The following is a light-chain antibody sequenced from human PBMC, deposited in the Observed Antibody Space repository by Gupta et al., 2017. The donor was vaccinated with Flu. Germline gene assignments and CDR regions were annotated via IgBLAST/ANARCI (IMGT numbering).Light chain of an antibody. Sequence: EILLTQSPDSMSLSPGERGTLSCRASQSVKNNFLAWYQQKPGPAPSLPAYGASTTATGTPDRFSGRGSGRDFPPSISRLEPEDSAVYYCQQNGRSPGTFGQGTKVEIK. J-gene: IGKJ1*01. V-gene: IGKV3-20*01. CDR3: QQNGRSPGT. CDR2: GAS. CDR1: QSVKNNF.